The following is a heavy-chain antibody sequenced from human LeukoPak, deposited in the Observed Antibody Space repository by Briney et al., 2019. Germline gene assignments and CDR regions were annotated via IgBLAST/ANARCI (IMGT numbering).Heavy chain of an antibody. CDR2: ISSSSSTI. Sequence: GGSLRLSCAASGFTFSTYSMNWVRQAPGKGLEWVSYISSSSSTIYYADSVKGRFTISRDNAKSSLYLQMNSLRAEDTAVYYCARARSQYCSGGSCSPAGYYYYGMDVWGQGPRSPSP. CDR1: GFTFSTYS. CDR3: ARARSQYCSGGSCSPAGYYYYGMDV. J-gene: IGHJ6*02. D-gene: IGHD2-15*01. V-gene: IGHV3-48*04.